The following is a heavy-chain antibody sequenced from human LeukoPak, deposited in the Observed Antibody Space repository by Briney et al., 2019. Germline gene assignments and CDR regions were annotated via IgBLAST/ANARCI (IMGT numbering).Heavy chain of an antibody. CDR1: GYSISSGYY. CDR3: ARLGGDGYNRDFDY. CDR2: IYHSGST. J-gene: IGHJ4*02. V-gene: IGHV4-38-2*01. D-gene: IGHD5-24*01. Sequence: PSETLSLTCAVSGYSISSGYYWGWIRQPPGKGLEWIGSIYHSGSTYYNPSLMSRVTISVDTSKNQFSLKLSSVTAADTAVYYCARLGGDGYNRDFDYWGQGTLVTVSS.